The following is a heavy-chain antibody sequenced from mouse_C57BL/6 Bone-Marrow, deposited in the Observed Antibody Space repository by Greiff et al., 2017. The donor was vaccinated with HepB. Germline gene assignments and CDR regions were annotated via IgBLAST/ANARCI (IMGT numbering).Heavy chain of an antibody. D-gene: IGHD1-1*01. J-gene: IGHJ2*01. Sequence: QVQLKQPGAELVKPGASVKLSCKASGYTFTSYWMHWVKQRPGQGLEWIGMIHPNSGSTNYNEKFKSKATMTVDKSYSTANMQLSSLTSEDSAVYYCAKGYCDDYWGQGTTLTVSS. V-gene: IGHV1-64*01. CDR1: GYTFTSYW. CDR2: IHPNSGST. CDR3: AKGYCDDY.